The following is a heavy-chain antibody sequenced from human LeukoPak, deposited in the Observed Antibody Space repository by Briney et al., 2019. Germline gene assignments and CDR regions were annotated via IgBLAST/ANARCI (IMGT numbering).Heavy chain of an antibody. CDR1: GFTVSSNY. V-gene: IGHV3-53*04. CDR3: ASPEMAY. CDR2: IYSAGGT. J-gene: IGHJ4*02. D-gene: IGHD1-14*01. Sequence: PGGSLRLSCAASGFTVSSNYMTWVRQAPGKGLEWVSLIYSAGGTYYTDSVKGRFTISRHSSKNTLYLQMNSLRGEDTAVYYCASPEMAYWGQGTLVTVSS.